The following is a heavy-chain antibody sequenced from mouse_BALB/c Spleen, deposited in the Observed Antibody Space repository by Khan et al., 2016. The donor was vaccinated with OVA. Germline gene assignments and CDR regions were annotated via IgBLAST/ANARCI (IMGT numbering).Heavy chain of an antibody. CDR2: INPSNGGT. CDR3: TRGGAWATMIYWFAY. J-gene: IGHJ3*01. V-gene: IGHV1S81*02. CDR1: GYTFTSYY. D-gene: IGHD2-4*01. Sequence: VQLQQPGAELVKPGASVKLSCKASGYTFTSYYMYWVKQRPGQGLEWIGGINPSNGGTNFNEKFKSKATLPVDKSSSTAYMQLSSLPSEDSAVYYCTRGGAWATMIYWFAYWGQGTLVTVSA.